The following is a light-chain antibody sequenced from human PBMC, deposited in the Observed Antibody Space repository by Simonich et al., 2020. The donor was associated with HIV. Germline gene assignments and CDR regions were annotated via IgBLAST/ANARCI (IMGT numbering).Light chain of an antibody. CDR2: WAS. CDR3: QQYYSTPYT. CDR1: QSVFYSSNNENY. V-gene: IGKV4-1*01. J-gene: IGKJ2*01. Sequence: DIVMTQSPDSLAVSLGERATINCKSSQSVFYSSNNENYLAWYQQKPGQPPKLLIYWASTRESWVPDRFSGSGSGTDFTLTITSLQAEDVAVYYCQQYYSTPYTFGQGTKLEIK.